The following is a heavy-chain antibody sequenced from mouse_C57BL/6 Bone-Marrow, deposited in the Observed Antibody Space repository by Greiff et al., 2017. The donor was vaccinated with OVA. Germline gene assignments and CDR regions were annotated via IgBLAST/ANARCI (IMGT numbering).Heavy chain of an antibody. J-gene: IGHJ4*01. CDR3: ASGAMDY. Sequence: VQLQQSGAELVRPGASVKLSCTASGFNIKDDYMHWVKQRPEQGLEWIGWIYPENGDTEYASKFQGKATITADTSSNTAYLQLSSLTSEDTAVYYCASGAMDYWGQGTSVTVSS. CDR1: GFNIKDDY. V-gene: IGHV14-4*01. CDR2: IYPENGDT. D-gene: IGHD6-1*01.